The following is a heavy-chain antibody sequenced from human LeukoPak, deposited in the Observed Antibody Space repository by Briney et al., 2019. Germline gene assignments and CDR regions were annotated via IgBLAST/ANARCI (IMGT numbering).Heavy chain of an antibody. J-gene: IGHJ3*02. CDR2: IYHSGST. V-gene: IGHV4-30-2*01. Sequence: SQTLSLTFTVSGGSISSGGYYWSWIRQPPGKGLEWIGYIYHSGSTYYNPSLKSRVTISVDRSKNQFSLKLSSVTAADTAVYYCARITDRTIFGEIMHGFDIWGQGTPVTVSS. D-gene: IGHD3-3*01. CDR3: ARITDRTIFGEIMHGFDI. CDR1: GGSISSGGYY.